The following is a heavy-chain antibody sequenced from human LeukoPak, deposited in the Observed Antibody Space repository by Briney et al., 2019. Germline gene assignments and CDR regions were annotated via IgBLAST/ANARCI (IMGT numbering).Heavy chain of an antibody. Sequence: PSETLSLTCAVYGGSFSGYYWSWIRQPPGKGLEWIGEINHSGSTNYNPPLKSRVTISVDTSKNQFSLKLSSVTAADTAVYYCARGERKIFNDMVRGATCFDYWGQGTLVTVSS. CDR2: INHSGST. CDR1: GGSFSGYY. D-gene: IGHD3-10*01. V-gene: IGHV4-34*01. CDR3: ARGERKIFNDMVRGATCFDY. J-gene: IGHJ4*02.